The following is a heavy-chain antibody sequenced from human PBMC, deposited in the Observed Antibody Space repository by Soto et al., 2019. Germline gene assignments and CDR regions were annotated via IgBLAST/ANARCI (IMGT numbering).Heavy chain of an antibody. CDR3: ARLQYSSGWGDYYYYGMDV. CDR2: ISSSNTTI. V-gene: IGHV3-48*02. D-gene: IGHD6-19*01. J-gene: IGHJ6*02. CDR1: GFTFSSYS. Sequence: PGGSLRLSCAASGFTFSSYSMNWVRQAPGKGPEWVSYISSSNTTIYYADSVKGRFTISRDNAKNSLYLQMNSLRDEDTAVYYCARLQYSSGWGDYYYYGMDVWGQGTTVTVSS.